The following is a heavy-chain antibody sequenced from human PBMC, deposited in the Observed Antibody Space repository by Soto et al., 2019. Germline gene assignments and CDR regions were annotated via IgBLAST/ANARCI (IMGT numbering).Heavy chain of an antibody. CDR3: AKAGGYSYSYYFYYGMDV. CDR1: GFTFSNYA. J-gene: IGHJ6*04. CDR2: ISGSGGST. Sequence: PGGSLRLSCAASGFTFSNYAMSWVRQAPGKGLEWVSTISGSGGSTYYTESVKGRFTISRDNSRNTLYLQMNSLRAEDTAVYYCAKAGGYSYSYYFYYGMDVWGKGTTVNVS. D-gene: IGHD5-18*01. V-gene: IGHV3-23*01.